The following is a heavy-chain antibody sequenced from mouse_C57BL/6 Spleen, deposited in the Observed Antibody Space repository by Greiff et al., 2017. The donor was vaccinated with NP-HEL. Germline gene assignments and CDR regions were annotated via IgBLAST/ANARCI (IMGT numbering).Heavy chain of an antibody. V-gene: IGHV5-17*01. CDR2: ISSGSSTI. J-gene: IGHJ3*01. CDR1: GFTFSDYG. D-gene: IGHD1-1*01. CDR3: ARPQFYYGSSPLAY. Sequence: EVMLVESGGGLVKPGGSLKLSCAASGFTFSDYGMHWVRQAPEKGLEWVAYISSGSSTIYYADTVKGRFNISRDNAKNTLFLQMTSLRSEDTAMYYCARPQFYYGSSPLAYWGQGTLVTVSA.